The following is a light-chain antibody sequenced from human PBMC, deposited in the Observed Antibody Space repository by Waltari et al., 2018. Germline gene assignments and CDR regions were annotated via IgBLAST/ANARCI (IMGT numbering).Light chain of an antibody. V-gene: IGLV2-23*02. J-gene: IGLJ2*01. CDR1: SSDVGDYNL. CDR2: EVS. CDR3: CSYAGTNTWV. Sequence: QSALTQPASVSASPGQSITISCNGTSSDVGDYNLASWYQQHPAKAPKLLIFEVSKQPTGVSNRFSASKSGNTASMTISGLQAEDEATYHCCSYAGTNTWVFGGGTKVTVL.